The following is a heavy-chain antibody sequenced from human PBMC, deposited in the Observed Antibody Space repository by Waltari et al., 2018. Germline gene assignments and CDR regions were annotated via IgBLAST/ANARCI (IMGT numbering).Heavy chain of an antibody. CDR1: GASISGSRYY. D-gene: IGHD1-1*01. V-gene: IGHV4-39*07. J-gene: IGHJ5*02. CDR3: SASNCGWFDP. Sequence: QLQLQESGPGLVKPSETLSLTCTVSGASISGSRYYWGWIRQSPGKGLEWIGNIYSSGSSYYSQSLRSRVTISLDTSKNQFSLRLNSLTAADTAVYYCSASNCGWFDPWGQGTLVTVSS. CDR2: IYSSGSS.